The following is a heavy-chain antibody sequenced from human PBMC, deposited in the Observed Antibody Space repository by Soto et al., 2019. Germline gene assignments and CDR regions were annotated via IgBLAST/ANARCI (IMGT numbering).Heavy chain of an antibody. D-gene: IGHD6-13*01. CDR2: IIPIFGTA. V-gene: IGHV1-69*12. CDR1: GGTFSSYA. J-gene: IGHJ6*02. Sequence: QVQLVQSGAEVKKPGSSVKVSCKASGGTFSSYAISWVRQAPGQGLEWMGGIIPIFGTANYAQKFQGRVTMSEDESTSTAYIELSSLRSEDTAVYYCARAMAAALGGYYYYGMDGWGQGTTVTVSS. CDR3: ARAMAAALGGYYYYGMDG.